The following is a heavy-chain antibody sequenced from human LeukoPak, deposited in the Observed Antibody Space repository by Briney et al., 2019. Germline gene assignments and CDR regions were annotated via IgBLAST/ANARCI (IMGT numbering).Heavy chain of an antibody. CDR1: GYTFTSYG. CDR3: ARDRAVAGLQASSDY. J-gene: IGHJ4*02. CDR2: ISAYNGNT. D-gene: IGHD6-19*01. Sequence: ASVKVSCKASGYTFTSYGISWVRQAPGQGLEWMGWISAYNGNTNYAQKLQGRVTMTTDTSTSTAYMELRSLRSDDTAVYYRARDRAVAGLQASSDYWGQGTLVTVSS. V-gene: IGHV1-18*01.